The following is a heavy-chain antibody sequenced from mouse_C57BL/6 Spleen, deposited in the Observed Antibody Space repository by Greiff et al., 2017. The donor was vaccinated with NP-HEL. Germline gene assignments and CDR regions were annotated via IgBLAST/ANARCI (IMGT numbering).Heavy chain of an antibody. CDR2: ISGGGGNT. CDR3: ARSGYGNQFAY. Sequence: EVQRVESGGGLVKPGGSLKLSCAASGFTFSSYTMSWVRQTPEKRLEWVATISGGGGNTYYPDSVKGRFTISRDNAKNTLYLQMSSLRSEDTALYYCARSGYGNQFAYWGQGTLVTVSA. D-gene: IGHD2-1*01. J-gene: IGHJ3*01. V-gene: IGHV5-9*01. CDR1: GFTFSSYT.